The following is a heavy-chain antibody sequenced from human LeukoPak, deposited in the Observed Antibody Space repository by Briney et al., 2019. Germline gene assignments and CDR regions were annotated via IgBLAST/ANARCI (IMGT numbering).Heavy chain of an antibody. CDR3: ARAGYVGYCDTTTCYLPVY. V-gene: IGHV3-7*03. Sequence: GGSLRLSCAASGFTFSNYWMSWVRQAPGKGLEWVANIKQDGSADYYVDSVKGRFTISRDNAKNSLYLQMSSLRADDTAVYYCARAGYVGYCDTTTCYLPVYWGQGTLVTVSS. D-gene: IGHD2-2*01. J-gene: IGHJ4*02. CDR2: IKQDGSAD. CDR1: GFTFSNYW.